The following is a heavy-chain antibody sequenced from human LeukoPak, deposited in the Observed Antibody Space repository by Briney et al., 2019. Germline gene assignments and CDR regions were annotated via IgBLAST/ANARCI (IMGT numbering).Heavy chain of an antibody. V-gene: IGHV3-48*03. Sequence: GGSLRLSCAASGFTFTSHLMNWVRQAPGKGLEWVSWISTSGSAIYYADSVKGRFTISRDNAKNSLYPQMSSLRAEDTAVYYCARILTTVTTISYTSRAFDIWGRGTMVTVSS. D-gene: IGHD4-17*01. J-gene: IGHJ3*02. CDR3: ARILTTVTTISYTSRAFDI. CDR2: ISTSGSAI. CDR1: GFTFTSHL.